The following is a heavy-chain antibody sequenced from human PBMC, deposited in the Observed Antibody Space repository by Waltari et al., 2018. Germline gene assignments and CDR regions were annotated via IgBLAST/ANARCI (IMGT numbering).Heavy chain of an antibody. CDR1: GFTFSSYA. J-gene: IGHJ4*02. CDR3: AKGEVAVAEYFDY. D-gene: IGHD6-19*01. Sequence: EVQLLESGGGLVQPGGSLSLSCSASGFTFSSYAMIWVRQAPGKGMEGVSASSGSGGSTYYADSVKGRFTISRDNSKNTLYLQMNSLRAEDTAVYYCAKGEVAVAEYFDYWGQGTLVTVSS. V-gene: IGHV3-23*01. CDR2: SSGSGGST.